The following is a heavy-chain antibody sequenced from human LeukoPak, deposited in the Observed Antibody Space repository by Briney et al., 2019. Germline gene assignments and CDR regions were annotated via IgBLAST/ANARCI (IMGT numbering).Heavy chain of an antibody. CDR2: INPNSGGT. Sequence: AASVKVSCKASGGTFSSYAISWVRQAPGQGLEWMGWINPNSGGTNYAQKFQGRVTMTRDTSISTAYMELSRLRSDDTAVYYCARGGYNFPLDYWGQGTLVTVSS. J-gene: IGHJ4*02. D-gene: IGHD1-20*01. V-gene: IGHV1-2*02. CDR3: ARGGYNFPLDY. CDR1: GGTFSSYA.